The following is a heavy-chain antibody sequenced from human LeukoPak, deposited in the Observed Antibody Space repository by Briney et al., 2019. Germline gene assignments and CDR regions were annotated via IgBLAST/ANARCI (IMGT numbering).Heavy chain of an antibody. CDR1: GGSIRSGGDY. CDR3: ARIPGDYYDTQGDY. D-gene: IGHD3-22*01. Sequence: SETLSLTCTVSGGSIRSGGDYWSWIRQHPGKGLEWIGSIYYSGSTNYNPSLESRVTISVDTSKNQFSLRLSSVTAADTAVYYCARIPGDYYDTQGDYWGQRTLVIVSS. V-gene: IGHV4-31*03. J-gene: IGHJ4*02. CDR2: IYYSGST.